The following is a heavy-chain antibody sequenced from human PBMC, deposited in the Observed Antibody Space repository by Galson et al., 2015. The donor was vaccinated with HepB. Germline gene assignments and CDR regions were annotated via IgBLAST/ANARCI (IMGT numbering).Heavy chain of an antibody. Sequence: SLRLSCAASGFTFSSYSMNWVRQAPGKGLEWVSSISSSSYIYYADSVKGRFTISRDNAKNSLYLQMNSLRAEDTAVYYCARDSGIAVAGHAFDIWGQGTMVTVSS. J-gene: IGHJ3*02. D-gene: IGHD6-19*01. V-gene: IGHV3-21*01. CDR2: ISSSSYI. CDR1: GFTFSSYS. CDR3: ARDSGIAVAGHAFDI.